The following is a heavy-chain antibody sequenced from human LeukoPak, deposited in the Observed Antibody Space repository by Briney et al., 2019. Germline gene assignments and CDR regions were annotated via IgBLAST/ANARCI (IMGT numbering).Heavy chain of an antibody. CDR2: IGIGGNT. D-gene: IGHD1-1*01. Sequence: GGSLRLSCVASGVTISSQAMSWVRQAPGKGQEWVSTIGIGGNTYYADTVRGRFTISRDNPKNTLSLQMNSLRAEDTAVYYCAKRGTAGSWNPEDYWGQGTLVTVSS. J-gene: IGHJ4*02. CDR1: GVTISSQA. CDR3: AKRGTAGSWNPEDY. V-gene: IGHV3-23*01.